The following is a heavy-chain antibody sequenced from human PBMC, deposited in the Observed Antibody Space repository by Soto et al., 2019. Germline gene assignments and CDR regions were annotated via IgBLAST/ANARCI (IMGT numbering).Heavy chain of an antibody. Sequence: GGSLRLSCAASGFTFSNYWMYWVRQAPGEGLVWVSRINSDGSVSSYADSVKGRLTISRDNVKNTLYLQMDSLRAEDTAVYYCEGGVFVGGTSYSWAGSFYYYRDVGGKGTTVTVSS. CDR2: INSDGSVS. D-gene: IGHD2-15*01. CDR3: EGGVFVGGTSYSWAGSFYYYRDV. V-gene: IGHV3-74*01. CDR1: GFTFSNYW. J-gene: IGHJ6*03.